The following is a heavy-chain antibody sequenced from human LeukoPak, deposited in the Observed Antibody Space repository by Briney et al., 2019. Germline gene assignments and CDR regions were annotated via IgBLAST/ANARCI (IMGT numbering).Heavy chain of an antibody. CDR1: GFAFSPYW. V-gene: IGHV3-7*01. J-gene: IGHJ4*02. Sequence: GGSLRLSCAASGFAFSPYWMDWVRQAPGKGLEWVGNINQDGSVKHYVDSVRGRFTLSRDNARNSVYLQMSALRVEDTAVYCWTRDFVFWGQGSMVTASS. CDR2: INQDGSVK. D-gene: IGHD3-3*01. CDR3: TRDFVF.